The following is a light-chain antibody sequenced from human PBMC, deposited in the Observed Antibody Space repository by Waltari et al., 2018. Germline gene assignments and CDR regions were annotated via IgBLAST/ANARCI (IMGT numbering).Light chain of an antibody. CDR1: QSVSSY. CDR2: DAS. Sequence: EIVLTQSQATLSLSPGERATLSCRASQSVSSYLAWYQQKPGQAPRLAIYDASNRATGIPARFSGSGSGTDFTLTISSLEPEDFAVYYCQQRSNWPTFGQGTKLEIK. J-gene: IGKJ2*01. CDR3: QQRSNWPT. V-gene: IGKV3-11*01.